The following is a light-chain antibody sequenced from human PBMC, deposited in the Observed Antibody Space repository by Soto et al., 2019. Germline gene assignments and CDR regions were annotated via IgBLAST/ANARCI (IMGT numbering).Light chain of an antibody. CDR1: QSVDSAF. CDR2: GAS. V-gene: IGKV3-20*01. Sequence: EIVLAQSPGVLSLSPGDRATLSCRASQSVDSAFFAWYQQKSGQAPRLLIYGASNRVTGIPGRFSGIGSGTDFTLTITRLELVDFAVYYCQQYGSSPETFGQGTKVEMK. CDR3: QQYGSSPET. J-gene: IGKJ1*01.